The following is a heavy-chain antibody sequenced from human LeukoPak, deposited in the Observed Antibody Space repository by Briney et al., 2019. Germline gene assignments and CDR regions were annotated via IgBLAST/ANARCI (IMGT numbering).Heavy chain of an antibody. Sequence: LAGGSLRLSCAASGFTVSSNYMSWVRQAPGKGLEWVSVIYSGGSTYYADSVKGRFTISRDNSKNTLYLQMNSLRAEDTAVYYCATEAEQWPPYCWGQGTLVTVSS. J-gene: IGHJ4*02. CDR3: ATEAEQWPPYC. D-gene: IGHD6-19*01. CDR2: IYSGGST. V-gene: IGHV3-53*01. CDR1: GFTVSSNY.